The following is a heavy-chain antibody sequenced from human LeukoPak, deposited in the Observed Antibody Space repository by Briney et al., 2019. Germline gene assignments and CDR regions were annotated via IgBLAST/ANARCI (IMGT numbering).Heavy chain of an antibody. CDR1: GFTFSSYS. V-gene: IGHV3-21*01. D-gene: IGHD5-18*01. J-gene: IGHJ4*02. CDR2: ISSSSNFI. CDR3: ARDGGYSYGHFDY. Sequence: GGSLRLSCAASGFTFSSYSMNWVRQAPGKGLEWVSSISSSSNFIYYADSMKGRFTISRDNSKNTLYLQMNSLRAEDTAVYYCARDGGYSYGHFDYWGQGTLVTVSS.